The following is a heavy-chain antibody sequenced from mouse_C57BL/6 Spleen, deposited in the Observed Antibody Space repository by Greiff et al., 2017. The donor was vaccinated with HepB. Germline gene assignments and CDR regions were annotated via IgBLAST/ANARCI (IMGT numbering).Heavy chain of an antibody. V-gene: IGHV1-82*01. CDR2: IYPGDGDT. J-gene: IGHJ2*01. D-gene: IGHD1-1*01. CDR3: ARYYYGSSSSPYFDY. Sequence: QVQLQQSGPELVKPGASVKISCKASGYAFSSSWMNWVKQRPGKGLEWIGRIYPGDGDTNYNGKFKGKATLTADKSSSTAYMQLSSLTSEDSAVYFCARYYYGSSSSPYFDYWGQGTTLTVSS. CDR1: GYAFSSSW.